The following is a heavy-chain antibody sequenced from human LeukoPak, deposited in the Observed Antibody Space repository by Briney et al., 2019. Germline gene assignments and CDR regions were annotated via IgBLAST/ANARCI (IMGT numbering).Heavy chain of an antibody. J-gene: IGHJ4*02. V-gene: IGHV3-21*01. CDR3: AKPWETGGYFDY. CDR2: ISSSSSYI. D-gene: IGHD1-26*01. Sequence: PGGSLRLSCAASGFTFSSYSMNWVRQAPGKGLEWVSSISSSSSYIYYADSVKGRFTISRDNAKNSLYLQMNSLRAEDTAVYYCAKPWETGGYFDYWGQGTLVTVSS. CDR1: GFTFSSYS.